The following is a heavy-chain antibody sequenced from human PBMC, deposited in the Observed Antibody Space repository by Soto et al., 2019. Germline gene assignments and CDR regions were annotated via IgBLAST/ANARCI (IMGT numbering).Heavy chain of an antibody. V-gene: IGHV4-31*03. J-gene: IGHJ4*02. D-gene: IGHD2-15*01. CDR1: GGSISSGGYY. Sequence: SETLSLTCTVSGGSISSGGYYWSWIRQHPGKGLEWIGYIYYSGSTYYNPSLKSRVTISVDTSKNQFSLKLSSVTAADTAVYYCARALYCSGGSCSSYYFDYWGQGTLVTAPQ. CDR2: IYYSGST. CDR3: ARALYCSGGSCSSYYFDY.